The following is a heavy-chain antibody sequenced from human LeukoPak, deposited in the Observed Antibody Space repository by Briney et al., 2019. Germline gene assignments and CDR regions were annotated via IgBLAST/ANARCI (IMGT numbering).Heavy chain of an antibody. D-gene: IGHD3-16*01. V-gene: IGHV5-51*01. Sequence: GESLKISCKGSGYSFTSYWIGWVRQMPGKGLEWMGIIYPGDSDTRYSPSFQGRVTISADKSISTAYVQWSSLKVSDTAMYYCARTRLLGHYFYGMDVRGQGTTVTVSS. J-gene: IGHJ6*02. CDR1: GYSFTSYW. CDR3: ARTRLLGHYFYGMDV. CDR2: IYPGDSDT.